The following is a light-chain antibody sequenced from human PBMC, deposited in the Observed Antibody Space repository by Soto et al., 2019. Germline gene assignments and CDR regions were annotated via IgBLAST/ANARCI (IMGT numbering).Light chain of an antibody. Sequence: QSVLTQPPSASGTPGQRVTISCSGSSSNIGTYSVSCYQQFPGTAPRLLIYSDNQRPSGVPDRFSASKSGASASLAISGLQSEDEADFYCAAWDDSLNGCVFGTGTKVTVL. V-gene: IGLV1-44*01. CDR1: SSNIGTYS. CDR2: SDN. CDR3: AAWDDSLNGCV. J-gene: IGLJ1*01.